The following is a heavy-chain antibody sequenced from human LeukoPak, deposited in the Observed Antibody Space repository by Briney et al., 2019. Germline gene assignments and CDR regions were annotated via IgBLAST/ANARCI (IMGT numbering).Heavy chain of an antibody. V-gene: IGHV3-11*01. CDR2: ITSSGSST. CDR3: VRDPQPPPRYYYESSGGPFDI. CDR1: GFTFSDYY. J-gene: IGHJ3*02. Sequence: GGSLRLSCAGSGFTFSDYYMTWIRQAAGKGLEWVSTITSSGSSTYYSDSVKGRFTGAPDKATNSVSQQMNSLRSDDTAVYYCVRDPQPPPRYYYESSGGPFDIWGPGTMVTVSS. D-gene: IGHD3-22*01.